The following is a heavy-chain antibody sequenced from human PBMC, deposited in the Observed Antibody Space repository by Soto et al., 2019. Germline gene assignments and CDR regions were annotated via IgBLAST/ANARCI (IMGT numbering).Heavy chain of an antibody. Sequence: ASETLSLTCTVSGGSISSGDYYWSWIRQPPRKGLEWIGYIYYSGSTYYNPSLKSRVTISVDTSKNQFSLKLSSVTAADTAVYYCARAYYDFWSGYLAYGMDVWGQGTTVTVSS. J-gene: IGHJ6*02. CDR2: IYYSGST. D-gene: IGHD3-3*01. V-gene: IGHV4-30-4*01. CDR3: ARAYYDFWSGYLAYGMDV. CDR1: GGSISSGDYY.